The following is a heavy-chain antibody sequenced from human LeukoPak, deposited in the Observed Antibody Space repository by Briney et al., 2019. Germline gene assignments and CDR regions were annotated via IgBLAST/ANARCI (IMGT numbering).Heavy chain of an antibody. D-gene: IGHD3-22*01. V-gene: IGHV3-23*01. CDR3: ARNDYYDSSGDGDRGAY. CDR1: GFTFSSYG. J-gene: IGHJ4*02. Sequence: GGSLRLSCAASGFTFSSYGMSWVRQAPGKGLEWVSAISASGGSTYYADSVKGRFTISRDNSKNTLSLQMNSLRAKDTAVYYCARNDYYDSSGDGDRGAYWGQGTLVTVSS. CDR2: ISASGGST.